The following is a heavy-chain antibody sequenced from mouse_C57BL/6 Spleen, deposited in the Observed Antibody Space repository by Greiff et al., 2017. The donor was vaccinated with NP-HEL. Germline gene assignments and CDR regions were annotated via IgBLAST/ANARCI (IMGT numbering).Heavy chain of an antibody. CDR2: IYPGDGDT. Sequence: VQLQQSGPELVKPGASVKISCKASGYAFSSSWMNWVKQRPGKGLEWIGRIYPGDGDTNYNGKFKGKATLTADKTSSTAYMQLSSLTSEDSAVYFCARGPNWDFDYWGQGTTLTVSS. CDR3: ARGPNWDFDY. V-gene: IGHV1-82*01. J-gene: IGHJ2*01. CDR1: GYAFSSSW. D-gene: IGHD4-1*01.